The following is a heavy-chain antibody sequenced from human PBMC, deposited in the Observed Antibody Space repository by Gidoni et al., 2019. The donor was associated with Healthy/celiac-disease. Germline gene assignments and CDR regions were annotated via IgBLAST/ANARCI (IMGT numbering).Heavy chain of an antibody. D-gene: IGHD6-13*01. CDR2: ISGSGGST. J-gene: IGHJ4*02. Sequence: EVQLLESGGGLVQPVGSLRLSCAASGFTFRRYAMSWVRQAPGKGLELVSAISGSGGSTYYADSVKGRFTISRDNSKNTLYLQMNSLRAEDTAVYYCAKEVPSIAAAEPHFDYWGQGTLVTVSS. CDR1: GFTFRRYA. CDR3: AKEVPSIAAAEPHFDY. V-gene: IGHV3-23*01.